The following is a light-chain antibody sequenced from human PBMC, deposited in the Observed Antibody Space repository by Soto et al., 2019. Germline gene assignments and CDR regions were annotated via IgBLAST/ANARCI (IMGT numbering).Light chain of an antibody. CDR3: SSYATGSTIL. J-gene: IGLJ2*01. V-gene: IGLV2-14*03. CDR2: DVS. Sequence: QSVLTQPASVSGSPGQSITISCTGTGRDIGGYNYVSWYQLHPGKAPKLLTYDVSNRPSGISSRFSGSKSGITASLTISVLQAEDEADYYCSSYATGSTILFGGGTKVTVL. CDR1: GRDIGGYNY.